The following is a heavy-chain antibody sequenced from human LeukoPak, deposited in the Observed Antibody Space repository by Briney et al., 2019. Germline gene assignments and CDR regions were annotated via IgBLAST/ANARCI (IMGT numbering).Heavy chain of an antibody. J-gene: IGHJ6*02. CDR2: ISSSSTI. Sequence: GGSLRLSCAASGFTFSSYSMNWVRQAPGKGLEWVSYISSSSTIYYADSVKGRFTISRDNAKNSLYLQMNSLRDEDTAVYYCASGQNWYYGMDVWGQGTTVTVSS. D-gene: IGHD1-1*01. CDR3: ASGQNWYYGMDV. CDR1: GFTFSSYS. V-gene: IGHV3-48*02.